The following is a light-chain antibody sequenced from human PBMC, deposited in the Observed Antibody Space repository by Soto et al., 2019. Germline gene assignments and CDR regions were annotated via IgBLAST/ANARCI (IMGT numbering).Light chain of an antibody. V-gene: IGLV2-8*01. CDR2: EVS. CDR1: SSDVGGYNY. J-gene: IGLJ2*01. CDR3: SSYAGSNNVV. Sequence: QSVLTQPPSASGSSGQSVTISCTGTSSDVGGYNYVSWYQQHPGKAPKLIIYEVSKRPSGVPDRFSGSKSGNTASLTVSGLQAEDEADYYCSSYAGSNNVVFGGGTKL.